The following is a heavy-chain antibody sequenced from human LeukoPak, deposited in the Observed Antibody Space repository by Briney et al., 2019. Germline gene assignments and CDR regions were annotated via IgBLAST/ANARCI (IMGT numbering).Heavy chain of an antibody. D-gene: IGHD5-24*01. Sequence: SETLSLTCAAYGGSFSGYYWSWIRQPPGKGLEWIGEINHSGSTNYNPSLKSRVTISVDTSKNQFSLKLSSVTAADTAVYYCARGKMATIKSHFDYRGQGTLVTVSS. V-gene: IGHV4-34*01. CDR3: ARGKMATIKSHFDY. CDR1: GGSFSGYY. CDR2: INHSGST. J-gene: IGHJ4*02.